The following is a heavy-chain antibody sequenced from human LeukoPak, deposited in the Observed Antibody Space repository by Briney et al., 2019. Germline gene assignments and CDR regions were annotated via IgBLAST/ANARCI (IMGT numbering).Heavy chain of an antibody. V-gene: IGHV3-30*01. CDR3: ARSITIFPHMDV. Sequence: GGSLRLSCAASGFTFSSYAMHWVRQAPGKGLEWVAVISYDGSNKYYADSVKGRFTISRDNSKNTLYLQMNSLTAVDTAVYYCARSITIFPHMDVWGKGTTVTVSS. J-gene: IGHJ6*03. D-gene: IGHD3-3*01. CDR2: ISYDGSNK. CDR1: GFTFSSYA.